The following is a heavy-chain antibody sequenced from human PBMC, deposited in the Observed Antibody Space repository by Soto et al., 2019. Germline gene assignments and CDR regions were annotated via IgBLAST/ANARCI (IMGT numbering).Heavy chain of an antibody. D-gene: IGHD2-21*02. Sequence: PGGSLRLSCAASGFTFSNYAMSWVRQAPGKGLEWVSATSGSGVTRYYADSVKGRFTISRDNSNNTLYLQMNSLRAEDTAVYYCARDVTYCGGDCYFDYWGQGTLVTVSS. CDR3: ARDVTYCGGDCYFDY. J-gene: IGHJ4*02. CDR2: TSGSGVTR. V-gene: IGHV3-23*01. CDR1: GFTFSNYA.